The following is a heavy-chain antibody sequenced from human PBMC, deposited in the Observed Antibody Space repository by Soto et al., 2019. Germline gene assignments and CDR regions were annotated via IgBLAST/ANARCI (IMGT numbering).Heavy chain of an antibody. V-gene: IGHV1-8*01. D-gene: IGHD3-3*01. CDR3: ARAPYDFWSGYSNDAFDI. J-gene: IGHJ3*02. Sequence: ASVKVSCKASGYTFTSYDINWVRQATGQGLEWMGWMNPNSGNTGYAQKFQGRVTMTRNISISTAYMELSSLRSEDTAVYYCARAPYDFWSGYSNDAFDIWGQGTMVTVSS. CDR1: GYTFTSYD. CDR2: MNPNSGNT.